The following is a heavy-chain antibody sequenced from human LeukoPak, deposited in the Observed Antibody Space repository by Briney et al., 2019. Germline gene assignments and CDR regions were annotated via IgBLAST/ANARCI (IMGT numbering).Heavy chain of an antibody. CDR3: VKDIESSSWYGAFDP. Sequence: GGSLRLSCAASGFTFDDYTMHWVCQAPGKGLEWVSLISWDGVNTDYADSVRGRFTISRDNSKNSLYLQMNRQGTEDTAFYYCVKDIESSSWYGAFDPWGQGTLVTVSS. V-gene: IGHV3-43*01. CDR1: GFTFDDYT. D-gene: IGHD6-13*01. CDR2: ISWDGVNT. J-gene: IGHJ5*02.